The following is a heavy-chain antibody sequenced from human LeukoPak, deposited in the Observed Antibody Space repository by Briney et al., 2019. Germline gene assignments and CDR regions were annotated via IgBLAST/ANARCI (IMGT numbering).Heavy chain of an antibody. V-gene: IGHV3-30-3*01. CDR3: ARDGQAFDI. CDR1: GFTFSSYA. Sequence: GRSLRLSCAASGFTFSSYAMHWVRQAPGKGLEWVAVISYDGSNKYYADSVKGRFTISRDNSKNTLYLQMNSLRAEDTAVYYCARDGQAFDIWGQGTMVTVSS. J-gene: IGHJ3*02. CDR2: ISYDGSNK.